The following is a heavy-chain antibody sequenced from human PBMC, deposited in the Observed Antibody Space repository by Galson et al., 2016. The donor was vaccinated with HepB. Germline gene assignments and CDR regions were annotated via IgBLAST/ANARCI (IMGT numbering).Heavy chain of an antibody. D-gene: IGHD6-19*01. CDR3: ARERPDIAVAAFDY. J-gene: IGHJ4*02. Sequence: SLRLSCAASGFTFRSYAMSWVRQAPGKGLEWVALIWYDGNNKYYADSVKGRFTISRDNSKNKLYLQMNSLRAEDTAVYYCARERPDIAVAAFDYWGQGTLVTVSS. CDR2: IWYDGNNK. V-gene: IGHV3-33*08. CDR1: GFTFRSYA.